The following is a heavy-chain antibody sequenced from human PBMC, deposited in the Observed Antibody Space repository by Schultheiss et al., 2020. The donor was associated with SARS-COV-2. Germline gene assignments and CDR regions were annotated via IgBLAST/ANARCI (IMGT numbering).Heavy chain of an antibody. Sequence: SQTLSLTCAVYGGSFSGYYWSWIRQPPGKGLEWIGEINHSGSTNYNPSLKSRVTISVDTSKNQFSLRLSSVTAADTAEYYCARHGNKDIWGQGTMVTVSS. V-gene: IGHV4-34*01. CDR1: GGSFSGYY. J-gene: IGHJ3*02. CDR3: ARHGNKDI. D-gene: IGHD1-26*01. CDR2: INHSGST.